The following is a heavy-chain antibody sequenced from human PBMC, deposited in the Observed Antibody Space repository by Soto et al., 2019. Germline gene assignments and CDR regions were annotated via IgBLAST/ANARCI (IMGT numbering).Heavy chain of an antibody. CDR1: GYTFTSYG. V-gene: IGHV1-18*01. CDR3: ARDQPDPDSSGWSFDY. J-gene: IGHJ4*02. Sequence: QVQLVQSGAEVKKPGASVKVSCKASGYTFTSYGISWVRQAPGQGLEWMGWISAYNGNTNYAQKLQGRVTMTTDTPTSTAYMELRSLRSDDTAVYYCARDQPDPDSSGWSFDYWGQGTLVTVSS. D-gene: IGHD6-19*01. CDR2: ISAYNGNT.